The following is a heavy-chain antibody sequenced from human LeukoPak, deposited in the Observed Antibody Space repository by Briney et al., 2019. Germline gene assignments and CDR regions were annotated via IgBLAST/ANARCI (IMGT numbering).Heavy chain of an antibody. Sequence: GGSLRLSCAASGFTVSSNYMSWVRQAPGKGLEWVSVIYSGGSTYYADSVKGRFTISRDNSKNMLYLQMNSLRAEDTAVYYCARAGYSSSWYTYYFDYWGQGTLVTVSS. CDR1: GFTVSSNY. V-gene: IGHV3-53*01. CDR3: ARAGYSSSWYTYYFDY. D-gene: IGHD6-13*01. J-gene: IGHJ4*02. CDR2: IYSGGST.